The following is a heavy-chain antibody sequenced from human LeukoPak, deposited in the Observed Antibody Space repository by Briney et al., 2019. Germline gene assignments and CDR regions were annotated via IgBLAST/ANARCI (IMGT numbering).Heavy chain of an antibody. Sequence: PSETLSLTCTVSGGSISSSSYYWGWIRQPPGKGLEWIGSIYYGGSTYYNPSLKSRVTISVDTSKNQFSLKLSSVTAADTAVYYCARHEYSGSYYGLSWFDPWGQGTLVTVSS. J-gene: IGHJ5*02. D-gene: IGHD1-26*01. CDR1: GGSISSSSYY. CDR3: ARHEYSGSYYGLSWFDP. V-gene: IGHV4-39*01. CDR2: IYYGGST.